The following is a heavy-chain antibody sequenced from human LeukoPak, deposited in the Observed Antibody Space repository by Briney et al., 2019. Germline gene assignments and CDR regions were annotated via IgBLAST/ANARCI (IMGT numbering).Heavy chain of an antibody. CDR2: INPNSGGT. J-gene: IGHJ5*02. Sequence: ASVKVSCKASGYTFTGYYMHWVRQAPGQGLEWMGWINPNSGGTNYAQKFQGRVTMTRDTSISTAYMELSRLRSDDTAVYYCARDRQQLVRSNWFDPWGQGTLVTVSS. CDR3: ARDRQQLVRSNWFDP. V-gene: IGHV1-2*02. D-gene: IGHD6-13*01. CDR1: GYTFTGYY.